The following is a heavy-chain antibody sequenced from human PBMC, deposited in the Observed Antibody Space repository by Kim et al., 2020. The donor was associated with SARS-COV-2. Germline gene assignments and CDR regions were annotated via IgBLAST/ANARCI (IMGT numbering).Heavy chain of an antibody. CDR3: VGGVATAGFDP. CDR2: TYYRSKWNY. V-gene: IGHV6-1*01. D-gene: IGHD6-13*01. CDR1: GDSVSSNSAT. Sequence: SQTLSLTCAISGDSVSSNSATRSWIRQSPSRGLEWLGRTYYRSKWNYDYALSVKGRMTINSDTSKNQFSLQLNSVTPEDTAVYYCVGGVATAGFDPWGQGILVTVSS. J-gene: IGHJ5*02.